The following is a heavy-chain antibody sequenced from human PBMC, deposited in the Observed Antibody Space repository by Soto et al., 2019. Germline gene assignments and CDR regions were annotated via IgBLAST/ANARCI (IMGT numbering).Heavy chain of an antibody. D-gene: IGHD2-2*01. CDR3: ARSQGSSTSLEIYYYYYYGMDV. J-gene: IGHJ6*02. V-gene: IGHV1-69*01. CDR1: GGTFGSYA. CDR2: IIPIPGTA. Sequence: QVQLVQSGAEVKKPGSSVKVSCKASGGTFGSYAISWVRQAPGQGLEWMGGIIPIPGTANYAQKLQGRVTISADESTSTAYMELSSLRSEDTAVYYCARSQGSSTSLEIYYYYYYGMDVWGQGTTVTGSS.